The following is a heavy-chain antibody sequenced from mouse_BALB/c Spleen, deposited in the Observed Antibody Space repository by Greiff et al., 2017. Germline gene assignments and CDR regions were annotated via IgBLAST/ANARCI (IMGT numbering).Heavy chain of an antibody. CDR3: ARDCADRYLDV. J-gene: IGHJ1*01. CDR2: ISNLAYCI. CDR1: GFTFSDYG. D-gene: IGHD6-1*01. V-gene: IGHV5-15*02. Sequence: DVMLVESGGGLVQPGGSLKLSCAASGFTFSDYGMAWVRQAPGKGPEWVAFISNLAYCIYYADTVTGRFTISRENAKNTLYLEMSSLRSEDTAMYYCARDCADRYLDVWGAGTTVTVSS.